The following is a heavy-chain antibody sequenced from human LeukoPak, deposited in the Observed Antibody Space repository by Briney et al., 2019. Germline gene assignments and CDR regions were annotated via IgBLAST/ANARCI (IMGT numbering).Heavy chain of an antibody. CDR2: IYYSGST. D-gene: IGHD3-22*01. J-gene: IGHJ4*02. CDR3: ARENYYDSSGYYPGYYFDY. V-gene: IGHV4-39*07. CDR1: GGSISSSSYY. Sequence: SETLSLTCTVSGGSISSSSYYWGWIRQPPGKGLEWIGSIYYSGSTYYNPSLKSRVTISVDTSKNQFSLKLSSVTAADTAVYYCARENYYDSSGYYPGYYFDYWGQGTLVTVSS.